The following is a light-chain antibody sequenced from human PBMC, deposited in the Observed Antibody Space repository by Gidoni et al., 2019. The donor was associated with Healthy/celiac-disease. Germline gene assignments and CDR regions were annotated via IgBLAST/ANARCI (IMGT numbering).Light chain of an antibody. CDR2: AAS. V-gene: IGKV1-39*01. CDR1: QSISSY. CDR3: QQSYSTPG. J-gene: IGKJ4*01. Sequence: DIQMTQSLSSLSASVGDRVTITCRASQSISSYLNWYQQKPGKAPKLLIYAASSLQSGVPSRFSGSGSGTDFTLTISSLQPEDFATYYCQQSYSTPGFGGGTKVEIK.